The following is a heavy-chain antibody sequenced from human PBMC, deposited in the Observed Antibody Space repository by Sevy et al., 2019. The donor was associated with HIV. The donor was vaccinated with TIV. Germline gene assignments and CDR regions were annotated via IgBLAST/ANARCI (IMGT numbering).Heavy chain of an antibody. CDR2: VSYIGST. V-gene: IGHV4-61*08. D-gene: IGHD6-13*01. CDR1: GGSVSSGDYY. J-gene: IGHJ4*02. CDR3: ARDRIAAAGGHFDY. Sequence: SEILSLTCAVSGGSVSSGDYYWSWIRQPPGKGLEWIGYVSYIGSTNYSPSLKSRLTISVDTSRNQFSLKLNSVTAADTAVYYCARDRIAAAGGHFDYWGQGILVTVSS.